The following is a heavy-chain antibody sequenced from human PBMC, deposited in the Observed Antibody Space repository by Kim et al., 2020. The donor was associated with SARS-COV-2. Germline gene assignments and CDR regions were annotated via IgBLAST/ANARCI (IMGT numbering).Heavy chain of an antibody. V-gene: IGHV3-64*01. CDR2: IRSNGGST. Sequence: GGSLRLSCAASGFTFSSYAMSWVRQAPGKGLECVAAIRSNGGSTYYANSVKGRFTISRDNAKNSLYLQMNSLRTEDMAVYYCARGTDLVTLLCDYF. J-gene: IGHJ4*01. D-gene: IGHD3-10*01. CDR1: GFTFSSYA. CDR3: ARGTDLVTLLCDYF.